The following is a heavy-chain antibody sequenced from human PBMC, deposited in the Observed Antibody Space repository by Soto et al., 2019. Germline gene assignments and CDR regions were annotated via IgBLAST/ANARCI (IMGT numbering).Heavy chain of an antibody. V-gene: IGHV1-18*01. CDR2: VSASNGYT. CDR1: GFTFSNYG. D-gene: IGHD4-17*01. Sequence: QVQLVQSGAEVKKPGASVKVSCKGSGFTFSNYGFNWVRQAPGQGLEWGGWVSASNGYTKSAQNFQDRLIMTTDTSTNTTYMELRGLRPDDTALYYCARGTSMAVTKGQWGQGTLVTVSS. CDR3: ARGTSMAVTKGQ. J-gene: IGHJ4*02.